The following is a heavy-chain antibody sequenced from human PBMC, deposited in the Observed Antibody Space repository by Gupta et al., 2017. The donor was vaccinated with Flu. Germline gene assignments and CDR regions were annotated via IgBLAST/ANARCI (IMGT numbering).Heavy chain of an antibody. CDR3: ARDRGTPVIIPAGLDS. V-gene: IGHV1-2*02. J-gene: IGHJ4*02. CDR1: GYKFTGYY. Sequence: QVQLVQSGPEVKKAGASGKLSCKASGYKFTGYYIHLVRQAPGQGPEWMGWIDCNNGGKSYAQKFQGRVIVTRDRSTSTAYLDLSRLRSDDTAVYYCARDRGTPVIIPAGLDSWGQGTLVTVSA. D-gene: IGHD2-2*01. CDR2: IDCNNGGK.